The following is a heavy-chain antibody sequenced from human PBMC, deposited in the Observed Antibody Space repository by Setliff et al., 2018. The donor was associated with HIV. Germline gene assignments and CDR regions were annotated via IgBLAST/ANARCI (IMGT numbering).Heavy chain of an antibody. Sequence: GGSLRLSCAASGFTVSSTYMSWVRQSPVRGLEWVSVVYSAGNTYYADSVKGRLTVSRDNAKNTLYLQMDSLRSEDTAVYYCVTDIESHPYYNLDYWGQGTLVTVSS. V-gene: IGHV3-66*01. CDR1: GFTVSSTY. CDR2: VYSAGNT. J-gene: IGHJ4*02. D-gene: IGHD3-10*01. CDR3: VTDIESHPYYNLDY.